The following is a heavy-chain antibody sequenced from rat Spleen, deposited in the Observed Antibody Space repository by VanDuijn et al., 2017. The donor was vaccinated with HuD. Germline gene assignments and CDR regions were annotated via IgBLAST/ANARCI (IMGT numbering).Heavy chain of an antibody. D-gene: IGHD1-6*01. J-gene: IGHJ2*01. Sequence: EVQLVESGGGLVQPGRSLKLSCAASGFTFSDYGVAWVRQAPTTGLEWVATISYGDISGHSSTYYRDSVKGRFTISRDNTKSTLSLQMDSLRSEDTATYYCARRHYGYTDYFDYWGQGVIVTVSS. CDR2: ISYGDISGHSST. V-gene: IGHV5-29*01. CDR3: ARRHYGYTDYFDY. CDR1: GFTFSDYG.